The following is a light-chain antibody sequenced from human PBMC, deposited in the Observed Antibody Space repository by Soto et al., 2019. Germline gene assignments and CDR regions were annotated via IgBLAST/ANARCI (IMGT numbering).Light chain of an antibody. CDR3: AAWDDSLNGKV. CDR1: SSNIGSNP. V-gene: IGLV1-44*01. CDR2: RDN. Sequence: QSVLTQPPSASGTPGQRVTISCSGSSSNIGSNPVNWYRQLPGTAPKLLIFRDNQWPSGVPERFSGSKSGTSASLAISGLQSEDEAHYYCAAWDDSLNGKVFGGGTKVTVL. J-gene: IGLJ3*02.